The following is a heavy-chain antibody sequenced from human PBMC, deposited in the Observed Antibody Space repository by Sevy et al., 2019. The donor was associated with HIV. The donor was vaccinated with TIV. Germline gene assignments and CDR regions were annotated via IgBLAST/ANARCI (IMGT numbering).Heavy chain of an antibody. CDR3: ARVTMYYDFWSGYYTIHYGMDV. Sequence: ASVKVSCKASGYTFTSYDINWVRQATGQGLEWMGWMNPNSGNTGYAQKFQGRVTMTRNTSISTAYMELSSLRSEDTAVYYCARVTMYYDFWSGYYTIHYGMDVLGQGTTVTVSS. CDR1: GYTFTSYD. J-gene: IGHJ6*02. CDR2: MNPNSGNT. V-gene: IGHV1-8*01. D-gene: IGHD3-3*01.